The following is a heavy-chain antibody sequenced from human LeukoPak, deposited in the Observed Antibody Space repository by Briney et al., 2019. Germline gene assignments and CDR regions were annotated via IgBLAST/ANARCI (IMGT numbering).Heavy chain of an antibody. CDR3: ARDIAVAGTIWFDP. V-gene: IGHV1-2*02. Sequence: ASVKVSCKVSGYTLTELSMHWVRQAPGQGLEWMGWINPNSGGTNYAQKFQGRATMTRDTSISTAYMELSRLRSDDTAVYYCARDIAVAGTIWFDPWGQGTLVTVSS. J-gene: IGHJ5*02. CDR2: INPNSGGT. CDR1: GYTLTELS. D-gene: IGHD6-19*01.